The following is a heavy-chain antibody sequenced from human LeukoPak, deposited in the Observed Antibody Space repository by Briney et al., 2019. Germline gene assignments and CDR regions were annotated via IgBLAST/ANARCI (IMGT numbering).Heavy chain of an antibody. Sequence: RSGGSLRLSCAASGFTFSSYTMHWVRQAPGQGLEWVAVISYDGSNKYYADSVKGRFTISGDNAKNSLYLQMNSLRAEDTAVYYCAKEVLWFGEVSYPVEVDYWGQGTLVTVSS. J-gene: IGHJ4*02. D-gene: IGHD3-10*01. V-gene: IGHV3-30-3*01. CDR3: AKEVLWFGEVSYPVEVDY. CDR2: ISYDGSNK. CDR1: GFTFSSYT.